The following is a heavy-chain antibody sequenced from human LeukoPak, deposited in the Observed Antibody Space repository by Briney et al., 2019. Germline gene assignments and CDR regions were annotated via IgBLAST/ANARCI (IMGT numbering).Heavy chain of an antibody. CDR1: GYTFTVYY. CDR3: ARAARGAFDI. CDR2: INPNSGGT. D-gene: IGHD3-10*01. J-gene: IGHJ3*02. Sequence: GASVKVSCTASGYTFTVYYMHWERRALGQGLEWMGWINPNSGGTNYAQYFQCRVTMTRDTSITTAYMVLSRLRSDDTAVYYCARAARGAFDIWGQGTMVTVSS. V-gene: IGHV1-2*02.